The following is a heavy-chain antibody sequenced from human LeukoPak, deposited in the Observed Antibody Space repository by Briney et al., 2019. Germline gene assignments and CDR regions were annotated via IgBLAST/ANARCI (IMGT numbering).Heavy chain of an antibody. CDR3: ARLWRAVAGPFDY. V-gene: IGHV4-59*01. CDR2: IYYTGST. J-gene: IGHJ4*02. D-gene: IGHD6-19*01. Sequence: KSSETLSLTCTVSGGSINYYYWSWIRQPPGKGLEWIGYIYYTGSTTYNPSLRGRVTISVDTSKKQFSLKMNSVTAADTAVYYCARLWRAVAGPFDYWGQGTLVTVSS. CDR1: GGSINYYY.